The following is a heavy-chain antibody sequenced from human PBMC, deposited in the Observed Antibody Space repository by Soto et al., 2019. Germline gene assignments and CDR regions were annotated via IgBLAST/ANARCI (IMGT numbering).Heavy chain of an antibody. D-gene: IGHD5-12*01. CDR3: ARFGDGYNFIFFDY. Sequence: QVQLVESGGGVVQPGRSLRLSCAASGFTFSSYAMHWVRQAPGKGLEWVAVISYDGSNKYYADSVKGRFTISRDNSKNTVYRKKNSLRVEDTAVYYCARFGDGYNFIFFDYWGQGTLVTVSS. CDR1: GFTFSSYA. V-gene: IGHV3-30-3*01. CDR2: ISYDGSNK. J-gene: IGHJ4*02.